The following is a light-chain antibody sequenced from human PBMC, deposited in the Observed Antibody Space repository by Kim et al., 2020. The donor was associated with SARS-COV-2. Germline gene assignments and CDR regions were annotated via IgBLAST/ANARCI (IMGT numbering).Light chain of an antibody. V-gene: IGKV3-20*01. CDR1: QSVSKNY. Sequence: EIVLTQSPGTLSLSPGERATLSCRASQSVSKNYLAWYQQKPGQAPSLLLYGASSRATGNADRFSGSGSGTDFSLTISRLEPEDFVVYYCQQYGNSRPPFTFGPGTKVDIK. CDR2: GAS. J-gene: IGKJ3*01. CDR3: QQYGNSRPPFT.